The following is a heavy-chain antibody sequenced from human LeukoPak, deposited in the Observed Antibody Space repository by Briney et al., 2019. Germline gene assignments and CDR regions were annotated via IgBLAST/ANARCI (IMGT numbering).Heavy chain of an antibody. CDR2: ISGSGGST. V-gene: IGHV3-23*01. Sequence: GGSLRLSCAASGFTFSSYAMSWVRQAPGKGLEWVSAISGSGGSTYYADSVKGRFTISRDNSKNKLYLQMNSLRAEDTAVYYCAKSTYYDFWSGYYYMDVWGKGTTVTVSS. D-gene: IGHD3-3*01. CDR3: AKSTYYDFWSGYYYMDV. J-gene: IGHJ6*03. CDR1: GFTFSSYA.